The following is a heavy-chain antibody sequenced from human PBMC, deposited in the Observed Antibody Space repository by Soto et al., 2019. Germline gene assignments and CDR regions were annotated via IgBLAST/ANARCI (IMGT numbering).Heavy chain of an antibody. V-gene: IGHV3-53*02. Sequence: EVQLVETGGGLVLPGGSLRLSCVVSGFTLSNNRMTWVRQAPGQGLEWVSDLYFYGSANYADSVRGRFTIFKDDSKNTLYRQMTNLRADDTALYYCARVGTSESFVDYWGQGTLVTVSP. CDR2: LYFYGSA. J-gene: IGHJ4*02. D-gene: IGHD7-27*01. CDR1: GFTLSNNR. CDR3: ARVGTSESFVDY.